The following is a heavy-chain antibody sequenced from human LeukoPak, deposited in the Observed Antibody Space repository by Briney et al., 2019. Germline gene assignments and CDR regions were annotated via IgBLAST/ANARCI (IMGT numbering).Heavy chain of an antibody. V-gene: IGHV1-18*01. Sequence: GASVKFSCKASGYTFTSYGISWVRQAPGQGLEWMGWISAYNGNTNYAQKLQGRVTMTTDTSTSTAYMELRSLRSDDTAVYYCASYLRDATSLDYWGQGTLVTVSS. J-gene: IGHJ4*02. D-gene: IGHD2-15*01. CDR1: GYTFTSYG. CDR3: ASYLRDATSLDY. CDR2: ISAYNGNT.